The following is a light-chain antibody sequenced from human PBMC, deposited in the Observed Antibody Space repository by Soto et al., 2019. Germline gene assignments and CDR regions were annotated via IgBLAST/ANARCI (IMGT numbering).Light chain of an antibody. J-gene: IGKJ1*01. Sequence: DLVMTQSPLSLPVTPGEPASISCRSSQSLLHRNGYNYLDWYLQKPGQSPQLLIYLGSNRASGVPDRFSGSGSGTDFTLKISRVEAEDVGVYYCMQALQTPLTFGQGTKVEIK. CDR1: QSLLHRNGYNY. CDR3: MQALQTPLT. V-gene: IGKV2-28*01. CDR2: LGS.